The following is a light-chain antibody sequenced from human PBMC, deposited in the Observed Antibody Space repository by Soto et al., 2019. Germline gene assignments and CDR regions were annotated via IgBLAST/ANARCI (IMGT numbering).Light chain of an antibody. J-gene: IGKJ2*01. CDR1: QTISNNY. Sequence: EIVLTQSPGTLSLSPGARATLSCRASQTISNNYLAWYQQKPGRAPSLLIYGATYRPTDIPDRFSGSGSGTDFTLTISRLDPEDCAVYFCQQYENSLYTFGQGTKVDIK. CDR3: QQYENSLYT. V-gene: IGKV3-20*01. CDR2: GAT.